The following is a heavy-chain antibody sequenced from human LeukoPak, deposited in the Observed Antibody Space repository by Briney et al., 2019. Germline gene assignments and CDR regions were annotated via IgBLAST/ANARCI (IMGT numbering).Heavy chain of an antibody. Sequence: PSETLSLTCTVSGGSISSSYWSWIRQPPGKGLEWIGYIYHSGGTNSNLSLKSRVTISMDTSKNQFSLKLSSVAAADTAVYYCARHNFARPFDYWGQGTQVTVSS. D-gene: IGHD6-6*01. CDR2: IYHSGGT. CDR1: GGSISSSY. CDR3: ARHNFARPFDY. V-gene: IGHV4-59*08. J-gene: IGHJ4*02.